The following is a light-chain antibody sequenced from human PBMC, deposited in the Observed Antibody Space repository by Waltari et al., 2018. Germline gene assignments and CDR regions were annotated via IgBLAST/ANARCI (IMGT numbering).Light chain of an antibody. V-gene: IGKV3-15*01. Sequence: EVVMTQSPATLSVSPGESATLFCRASETVSDSLAWYQQTPGRAPRHLIHGASTRASGIPARFSGSGSGTEFSLTISSLQSEDFAVYYCQQYDHWPRTFGQGTKVDIK. CDR1: ETVSDS. CDR3: QQYDHWPRT. CDR2: GAS. J-gene: IGKJ1*01.